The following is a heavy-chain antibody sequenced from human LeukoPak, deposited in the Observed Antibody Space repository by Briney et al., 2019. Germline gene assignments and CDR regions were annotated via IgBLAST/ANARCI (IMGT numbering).Heavy chain of an antibody. Sequence: AAPVKVSCKASGGTFSSYAISWVRQAPGQGLEWMGGIIPIFGTANYAQKFQGRVTITADESTSTAYMELSSLRSEDTAVYYCARDLSISGYFDYWGQGTLVTVSS. CDR2: IIPIFGTA. V-gene: IGHV1-69*13. CDR3: ARDLSISGYFDY. D-gene: IGHD6-6*01. CDR1: GGTFSSYA. J-gene: IGHJ4*02.